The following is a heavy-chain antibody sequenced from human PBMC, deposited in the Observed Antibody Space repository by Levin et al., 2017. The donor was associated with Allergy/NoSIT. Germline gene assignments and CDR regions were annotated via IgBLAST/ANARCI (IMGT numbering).Heavy chain of an antibody. D-gene: IGHD6-19*01. CDR1: GFTFSDYF. J-gene: IGHJ4*02. Sequence: GGSLRLSCAASGFTFSDYFMSWIRQAPGKGLEWVSYISGSGSTIYYADSVKGRFSISRDNAKNSLYLQMNSLRVEDTAVYYCARDDPEEQWMLPNYWGQGNRVTV. CDR3: ARDDPEEQWMLPNY. V-gene: IGHV3-11*01. CDR2: ISGSGSTI.